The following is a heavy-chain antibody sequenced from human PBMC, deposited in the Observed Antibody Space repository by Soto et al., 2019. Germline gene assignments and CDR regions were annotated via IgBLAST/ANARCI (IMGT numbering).Heavy chain of an antibody. CDR3: ARGLVEATAWFDP. CDR1: GFTFSSYA. Sequence: GGPLRRSCAASGFTFSSYAMHWVRQAPGKVLEWVAVISYDGSNKYYAYSVKGRFTISRDNSKNTLYLQMNSLRAEDTAVYYCARGLVEATAWFDPWGHRTLVTVSS. J-gene: IGHJ5*02. V-gene: IGHV3-30-3*01. CDR2: ISYDGSNK. D-gene: IGHD1-26*01.